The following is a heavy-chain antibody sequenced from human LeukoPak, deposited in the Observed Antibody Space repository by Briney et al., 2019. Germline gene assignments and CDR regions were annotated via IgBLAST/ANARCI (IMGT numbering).Heavy chain of an antibody. V-gene: IGHV1-18*04. Sequence: GASVKVSCKASGYTFTSYGISWVRQAPGHGPGWMGWISAYNGNTNYAQKLQRRVTMTTDTSTSTAYMELRSLRSDDTAVYYCARDVVPLYSCGTGEYFDLWGRGTLVTVSS. D-gene: IGHD5-18*01. J-gene: IGHJ2*01. CDR3: ARDVVPLYSCGTGEYFDL. CDR2: ISAYNGNT. CDR1: GYTFTSYG.